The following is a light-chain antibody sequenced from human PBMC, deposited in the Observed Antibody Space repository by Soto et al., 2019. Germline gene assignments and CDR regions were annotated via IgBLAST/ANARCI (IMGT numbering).Light chain of an antibody. CDR1: QSVSSSY. Sequence: EIGLTQSPGTLSLSPGERATLSCRASQSVSSSYLAWYQQKPGQAPRLLIYGASSRATGIPDRFSGSGSGTDFTLTISRLEPEDFAVYHCQQYNNWPPTFGHGTRLEIK. J-gene: IGKJ5*01. CDR2: GAS. CDR3: QQYNNWPPT. V-gene: IGKV3-20*01.